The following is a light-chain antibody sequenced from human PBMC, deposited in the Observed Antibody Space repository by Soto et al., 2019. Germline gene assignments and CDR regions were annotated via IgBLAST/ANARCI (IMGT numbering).Light chain of an antibody. Sequence: DIVMTQSPLSLPVTPGEPASISCRSSQSLLHSNGYNYLDWYLQKPGQSPQLLIYLGSNRASGVPDRFSGSGSGTDFTLKISRVEAEDVGVYYCMQALQTRSTFGQGTRLENK. V-gene: IGKV2-28*01. CDR1: QSLLHSNGYNY. J-gene: IGKJ5*01. CDR3: MQALQTRST. CDR2: LGS.